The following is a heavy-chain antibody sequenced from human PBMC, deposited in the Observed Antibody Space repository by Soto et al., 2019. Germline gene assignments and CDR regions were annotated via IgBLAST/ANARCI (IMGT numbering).Heavy chain of an antibody. CDR3: ASLRYSSSWYPSDYYYGMDV. CDR2: IIPIFGTA. CDR1: GGTFSSYA. D-gene: IGHD6-13*01. V-gene: IGHV1-69*06. Sequence: GASVKVSCNASGGTFSSYAISWVRQAPGQELEWMGGIIPIFGTANYAQKFQGRVTITADKSTSTAYMELSSLRSEDTAVYYCASLRYSSSWYPSDYYYGMDVWGQGTTVTVSS. J-gene: IGHJ6*02.